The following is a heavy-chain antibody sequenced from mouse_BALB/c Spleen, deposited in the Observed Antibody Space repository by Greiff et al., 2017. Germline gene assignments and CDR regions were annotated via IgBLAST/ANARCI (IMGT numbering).Heavy chain of an antibody. CDR1: GFTFSDYY. J-gene: IGHJ3*01. D-gene: IGHD4-1*01. V-gene: IGHV5-4*02. CDR3: ARGTGTGFAY. Sequence: EVHLVESGGGLVKPGGSLKLSCAASGFTFSDYYMYWVRQTPEKRLEWVATISDGGSYTYYPDSVKGRFTISRDNAKNNLYLQMSSLKSEDTAMYYCARGTGTGFAYWGQGTLVTVSA. CDR2: ISDGGSYT.